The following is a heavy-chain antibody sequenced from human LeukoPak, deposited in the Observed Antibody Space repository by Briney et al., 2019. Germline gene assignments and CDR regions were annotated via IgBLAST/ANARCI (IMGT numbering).Heavy chain of an antibody. V-gene: IGHV1-18*01. J-gene: IGHJ4*02. CDR3: ARDFTRLYYYDSSGGTFDY. CDR2: ISAYNGNT. CDR1: GGTFSSYA. Sequence: ASVKVSCKASGGTFSSYAISWVRQAPGQGLEWMGWISAYNGNTNYAQKLQGRVTMTTDTSTSTAYMELRSLRSDDTAVYYCARDFTRLYYYDSSGGTFDYWGQGTLVTVSS. D-gene: IGHD3-22*01.